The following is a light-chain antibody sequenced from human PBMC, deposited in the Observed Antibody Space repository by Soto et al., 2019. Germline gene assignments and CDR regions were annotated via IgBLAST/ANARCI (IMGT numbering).Light chain of an antibody. Sequence: EIVLTQSPCTLSLSLGERATVSCRASQSVGSNYLAWYQRKPGQAPRLLIYGASSRATGIPDRFSGSGSGTDFTLTISRLEPEDFAVYYCQQHGSSPITFGQGTRLEIK. CDR3: QQHGSSPIT. CDR1: QSVGSNY. V-gene: IGKV3-20*01. CDR2: GAS. J-gene: IGKJ5*01.